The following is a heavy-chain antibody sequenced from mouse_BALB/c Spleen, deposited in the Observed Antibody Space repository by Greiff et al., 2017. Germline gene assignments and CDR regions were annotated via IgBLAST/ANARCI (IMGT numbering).Heavy chain of an antibody. CDR1: GFTFSSYA. V-gene: IGHV5-6-5*01. D-gene: IGHD1-2*01. CDR3: ARRGITTAFDY. CDR2: ISSGGST. J-gene: IGHJ2*01. Sequence: EVMLVESGGGLVKPGGSLKLSCAASGFTFSSYAMSWVRQTPEKRLEWVASISSGGSTYYPDSVKGRFTISRDNARNILYLQMSSLRSEDTAMYYCARRGITTAFDYWGQGTTLTVSS.